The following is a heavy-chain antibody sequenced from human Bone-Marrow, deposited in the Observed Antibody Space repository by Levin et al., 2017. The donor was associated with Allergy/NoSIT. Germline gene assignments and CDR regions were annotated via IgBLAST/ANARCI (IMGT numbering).Heavy chain of an antibody. CDR2: ISYDGSNK. CDR3: ARGPEYCSGGSCYSSSYYYYYMDG. CDR1: GFTFSSYA. V-gene: IGHV3-30-3*01. D-gene: IGHD2-15*01. J-gene: IGHJ6*03. Sequence: GGSLRLSCAASGFTFSSYAMHWVRQAPGKGLEWVAVISYDGSNKYYADSVKGRFTISRDNSKNTLYLQMNSLRAEDTAVYYCARGPEYCSGGSCYSSSYYYYYMDGWGKGTTVTVSS.